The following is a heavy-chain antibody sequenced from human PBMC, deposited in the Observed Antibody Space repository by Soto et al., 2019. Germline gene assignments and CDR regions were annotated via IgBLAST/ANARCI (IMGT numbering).Heavy chain of an antibody. CDR3: ARGYGRNFED. D-gene: IGHD5-18*01. CDR2: IYYSGST. J-gene: IGHJ4*02. CDR1: GGSISSSGYY. Sequence: SETLSLTCTVSGGSISSSGYYWGWIRQPPGKGLEWIGTIYYSGSTYYNPSLKSRVTISVDTSKNQFSLKLSSVTAADTAVYYCARGYGRNFEDWGQGTLVTVSS. V-gene: IGHV4-39*01.